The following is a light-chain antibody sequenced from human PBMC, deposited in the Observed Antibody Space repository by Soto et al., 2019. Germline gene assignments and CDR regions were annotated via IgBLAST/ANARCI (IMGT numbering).Light chain of an antibody. Sequence: QSVVTQPATVSGSLGQSITFSCTGTSSDVGGYNYVSWYQQHPGKAPKLVIYDVSNRPSGVSNRFSGSKSGNTASLTISGLQAEDEADYYCNSYTSSSTYVFGTGTKVTVL. CDR3: NSYTSSSTYV. CDR2: DVS. J-gene: IGLJ1*01. V-gene: IGLV2-14*01. CDR1: SSDVGGYNY.